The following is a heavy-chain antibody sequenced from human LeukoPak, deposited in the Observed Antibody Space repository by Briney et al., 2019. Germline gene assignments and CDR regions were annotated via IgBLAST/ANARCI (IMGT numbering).Heavy chain of an antibody. CDR3: ARDLRGVIVY. V-gene: IGHV3-66*01. CDR1: GFTVSSNY. J-gene: IGHJ4*02. D-gene: IGHD3-10*01. Sequence: GGTLRLSCAASGFTVSSNYKSWVRQAPGKGLEWVSVIYSGGRTYYADSVKGGFTISRDNSKNTLYLQMNSLRAEDTAVYYCARDLRGVIVYWGQGTLVTVSS. CDR2: IYSGGRT.